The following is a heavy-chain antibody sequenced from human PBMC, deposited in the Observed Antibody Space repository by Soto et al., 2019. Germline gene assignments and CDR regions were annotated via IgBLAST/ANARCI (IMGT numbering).Heavy chain of an antibody. J-gene: IGHJ6*02. CDR3: AREASYGMAV. Sequence: LSLTCTVSGGSISGGGYSWSWIRQHPGEGLEWLGFISDSGSTYYIPSLRSRLTISVDTSKNQLSLNLSSVTAADTAVYYCAREASYGMAVWGQGTTVTVSS. V-gene: IGHV4-31*03. CDR1: GGSISGGGYS. CDR2: ISDSGST.